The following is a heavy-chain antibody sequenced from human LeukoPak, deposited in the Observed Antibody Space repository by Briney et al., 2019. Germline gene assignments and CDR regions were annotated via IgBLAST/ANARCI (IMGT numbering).Heavy chain of an antibody. CDR2: INHSGST. CDR3: AREEAWSSSSLGGFDP. Sequence: PSDTLSLTCALYGGSYSGYYWSWIRQPPGKGLEWMGEINHSGSTNYNPSLKSRVTISVDTSKNQFSLKLRSVTAADTAVYYCAREEAWSSSSLGGFDPWGQGTLVTVSS. V-gene: IGHV4-34*01. D-gene: IGHD6-6*01. J-gene: IGHJ5*02. CDR1: GGSYSGYY.